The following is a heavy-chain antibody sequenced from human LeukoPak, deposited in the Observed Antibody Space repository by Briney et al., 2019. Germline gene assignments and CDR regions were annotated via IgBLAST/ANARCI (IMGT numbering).Heavy chain of an antibody. CDR2: IYYSGST. J-gene: IGHJ4*02. CDR1: GGSISSGGYY. Sequence: KPSETLSLTCTVSGGSISSGGYYWSWIRQHPGKGLEWIGYIYYSGSTYYNPSLKSRVTISVDTSKNQFSLKLSSVTAADTAVYYCARDSREGLGTHYFDYWGQGTLVTVSS. D-gene: IGHD7-27*01. V-gene: IGHV4-31*03. CDR3: ARDSREGLGTHYFDY.